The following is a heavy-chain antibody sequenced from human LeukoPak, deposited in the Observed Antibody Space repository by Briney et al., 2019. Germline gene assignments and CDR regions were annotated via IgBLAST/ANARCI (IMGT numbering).Heavy chain of an antibody. V-gene: IGHV1-18*01. J-gene: IGHJ4*02. CDR1: GYTFTSYD. D-gene: IGHD1-26*01. CDR3: ARDSPVGATRECDY. Sequence: ASVKVSCKASGYTFTSYDINWVRQATGQGLEWMGWISAYNGNTNYAQKLQGRVTMTTDTSKSTAYMELRSLRSDDTAVYYCARDSPVGATRECDYWGQGTLVTVSS. CDR2: ISAYNGNT.